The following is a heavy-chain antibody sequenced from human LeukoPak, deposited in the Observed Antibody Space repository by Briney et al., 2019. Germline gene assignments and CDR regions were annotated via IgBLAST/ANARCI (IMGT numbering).Heavy chain of an antibody. CDR3: ARRSTLYSSGWFYFDY. V-gene: IGHV1-18*01. D-gene: IGHD6-19*01. CDR1: GYTFTNYG. CDR2: ISARDGTW. Sequence: ASVKVSCKASGYTFTNYGITWVRQAPGQGLEWVGWISARDGTWNYALTLQDRLTMTTDTSTSTAYLVLRGLRSDDTAVYYCARRSTLYSSGWFYFDYWGQGTLVTVSS. J-gene: IGHJ4*02.